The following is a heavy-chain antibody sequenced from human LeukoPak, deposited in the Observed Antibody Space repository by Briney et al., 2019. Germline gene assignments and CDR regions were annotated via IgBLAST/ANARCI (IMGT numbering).Heavy chain of an antibody. V-gene: IGHV3-48*01. CDR1: GFTFSSYS. J-gene: IGHJ4*02. CDR2: ISSSSSTI. CDR3: ARGKVFGVVTQHLDY. D-gene: IGHD3-3*01. Sequence: GGSLRLSCAASGFTFSSYSMNWVRQAPGKGLEWVSYISSSSSTIYYADSVKGRFTISRDNAKNSLYLQMNSLRAEDTAVYYCARGKVFGVVTQHLDYWGQGTLVTVSS.